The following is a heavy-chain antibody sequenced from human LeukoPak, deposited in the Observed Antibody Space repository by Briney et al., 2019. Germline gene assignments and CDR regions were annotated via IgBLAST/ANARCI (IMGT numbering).Heavy chain of an antibody. CDR1: GFTVSSNY. J-gene: IGHJ1*01. CDR3: ASAAYYDFWSGYYLSEYFQH. Sequence: GGSLRLSCAASGFTVSSNYMSWVRQAPGKGLEWVSVIYSGGSTYYADSVKGRFTISRDNSKNTLYLQMNSLRAEDTAVYYCASAAYYDFWSGYYLSEYFQHWGQGTLVTVSS. CDR2: IYSGGST. D-gene: IGHD3-3*01. V-gene: IGHV3-53*01.